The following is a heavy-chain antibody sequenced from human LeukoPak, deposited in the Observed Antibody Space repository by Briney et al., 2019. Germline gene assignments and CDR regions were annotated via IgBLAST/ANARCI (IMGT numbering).Heavy chain of an antibody. CDR2: IIPISGAT. J-gene: IGHJ5*02. CDR1: GGTFTSYA. Sequence: ASVKVSCKTSGGTFTSYAITWVRQAPGQGLEWMGKIIPISGATNYAQKFQGRVTFTADESTSTAYMELSSLRSEDTALYYCARKLRLGGNWFDPWGQGTLVTVSS. D-gene: IGHD1-26*01. CDR3: ARKLRLGGNWFDP. V-gene: IGHV1-69*15.